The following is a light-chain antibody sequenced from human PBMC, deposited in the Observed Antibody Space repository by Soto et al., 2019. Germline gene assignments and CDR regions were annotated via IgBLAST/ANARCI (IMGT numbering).Light chain of an antibody. J-gene: IGKJ1*01. CDR2: GAS. Sequence: EIVMTQSPVTLSVSLGERATLSCRASQSVGTNLAWFQQGPGQPPRLLIYGASTRASGIPARFSGSGSGTDFTLTISSLQSEDFAVYYCQQYNNWPWTFGQGTKVDIK. V-gene: IGKV3-15*01. CDR3: QQYNNWPWT. CDR1: QSVGTN.